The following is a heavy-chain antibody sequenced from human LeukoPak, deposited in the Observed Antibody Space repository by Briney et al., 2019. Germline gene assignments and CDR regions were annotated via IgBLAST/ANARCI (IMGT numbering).Heavy chain of an antibody. Sequence: SETLSLTCTVSGGSISSYYWSWIRQPPGKGLEWIGYIYYSGSTNYNPSLKSRVTISVDTSKNQFSLKLSSVTVADTAVYYCAGTYYYDSSGYRDHYYGMDVWGQGTTVTVSS. CDR2: IYYSGST. D-gene: IGHD3-22*01. CDR3: AGTYYYDSSGYRDHYYGMDV. CDR1: GGSISSYY. V-gene: IGHV4-59*12. J-gene: IGHJ6*02.